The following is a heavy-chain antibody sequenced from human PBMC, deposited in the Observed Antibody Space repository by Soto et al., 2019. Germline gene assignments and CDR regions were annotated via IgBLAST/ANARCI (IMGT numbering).Heavy chain of an antibody. J-gene: IGHJ6*02. CDR1: GGSIRSSNYY. D-gene: IGHD3-3*01. CDR2: IYYSGST. Sequence: PSETLSLTCTVSGGSIRSSNYYWGWIRQPPGKGLEWIGSIYYSGSTYYNPSLKSRVTISVDTSENQFSLKLTSVTAAATAVYYCARVFGFGGMDVWGQGTTVTVSS. V-gene: IGHV4-39*01. CDR3: ARVFGFGGMDV.